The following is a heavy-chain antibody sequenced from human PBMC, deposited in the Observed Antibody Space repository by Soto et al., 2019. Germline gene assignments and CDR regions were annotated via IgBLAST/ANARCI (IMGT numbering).Heavy chain of an antibody. D-gene: IGHD3-10*01. CDR2: IYHSGST. V-gene: IGHV4-30-2*01. CDR1: GGSISSGGYS. Sequence: SETLSLTCTVSGGSISSGGYSWSWVRQPPGKGLGWIGYIYHSGSTYYNPSLKSRVTISVDRSKNQFSLKLSSVTAADTAVYYCARVSGSYYYGMDVWGQGTTVTVSS. CDR3: ARVSGSYYYGMDV. J-gene: IGHJ6*02.